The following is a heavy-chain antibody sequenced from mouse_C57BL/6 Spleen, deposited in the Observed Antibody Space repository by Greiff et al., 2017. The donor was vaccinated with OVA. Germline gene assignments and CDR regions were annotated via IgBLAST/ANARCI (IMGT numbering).Heavy chain of an antibody. CDR3: ASGVYYDYDGFAC. CDR1: GYTFTSYW. Sequence: QVQLQQPGTELVKPGASVKLSCKASGYTFTSYWMHWVKQRPGQGLEWIGNINPSNGGTNYTEKFQSKATLTVEKASSTAYMQLSSLTSEDSAVYYCASGVYYDYDGFACWGQGTLVTVAA. J-gene: IGHJ3*01. CDR2: INPSNGGT. D-gene: IGHD2-4*01. V-gene: IGHV1-53*01.